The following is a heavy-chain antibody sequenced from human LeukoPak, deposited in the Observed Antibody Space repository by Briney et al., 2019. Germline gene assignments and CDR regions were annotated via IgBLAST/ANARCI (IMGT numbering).Heavy chain of an antibody. D-gene: IGHD1-14*01. Sequence: TSETLSLTCTVSGGSISSYYWSWIRQPSGKGLEWIGYIYYSGSTNYNPSLKSRVTISVDTSKNQFSLKLSSVTAADTAVYYCARDLKNPGWFDPWGQGTLVTVSS. CDR1: GGSISSYY. V-gene: IGHV4-59*01. J-gene: IGHJ5*02. CDR2: IYYSGST. CDR3: ARDLKNPGWFDP.